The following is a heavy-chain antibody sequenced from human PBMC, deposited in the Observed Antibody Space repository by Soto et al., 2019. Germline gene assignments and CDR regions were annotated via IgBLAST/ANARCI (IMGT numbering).Heavy chain of an antibody. CDR2: ISGYNGNT. J-gene: IGHJ5*02. D-gene: IGHD6-6*01. CDR1: GYTFSNYG. CDR3: ARESSSSSWFDP. V-gene: IGHV1-18*01. Sequence: GASVKVSCKASGYTFSNYGISWVRQAPGQGLEWMGWISGYNGNTNYAQNFQGRVTMTADPSTRTAYMDLRSLISDDTAVYFCARESSSSSWFDPWGQGTLVTVSS.